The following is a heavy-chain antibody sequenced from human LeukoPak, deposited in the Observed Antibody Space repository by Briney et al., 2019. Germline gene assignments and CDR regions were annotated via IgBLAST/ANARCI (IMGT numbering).Heavy chain of an antibody. CDR2: IYSGGST. CDR3: ASPVTTVTMALRY. D-gene: IGHD4-17*01. CDR1: GFTVSSNY. Sequence: GGSLRLSCAASGFTVSSNYMSWVRQAPGKGLEWVSVIYSGGSTYYADSVKGRFTISRDNSKNTLYLQMNSLRAEDTAVNYCASPVTTVTMALRYWGQGTLVTVSS. V-gene: IGHV3-66*01. J-gene: IGHJ4*02.